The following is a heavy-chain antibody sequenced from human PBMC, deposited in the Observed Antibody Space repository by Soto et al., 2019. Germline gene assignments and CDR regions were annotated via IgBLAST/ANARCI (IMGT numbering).Heavy chain of an antibody. Sequence: GGSLRLSCAASGFTFSSYGVHWVRQAPGKGLEWVAVISNDGIKKNYGESAKGRFTISRDNSKNTLYLQMNSLRTEDTAVYYCAKSPQWVAKGGMDGWGQGTTVTVAS. CDR2: ISNDGIKK. CDR1: GFTFSSYG. CDR3: AKSPQWVAKGGMDG. D-gene: IGHD1-26*01. J-gene: IGHJ6*02. V-gene: IGHV3-30*18.